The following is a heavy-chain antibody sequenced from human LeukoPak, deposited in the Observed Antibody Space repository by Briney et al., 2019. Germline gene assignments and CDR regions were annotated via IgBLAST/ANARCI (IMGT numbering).Heavy chain of an antibody. CDR3: ARGGKLRLGELCHFDY. V-gene: IGHV1-18*01. CDR1: GYTFTSYG. Sequence: GASVKVSCKASGYTFTSYGISWVRQAPGQGLEWMGWISAYNGNTNYAQKLQGRVTMTTDTSTSTASMELRSLRSDDTAVYYCARGGKLRLGELCHFDYWGQGTLVTVSS. CDR2: ISAYNGNT. J-gene: IGHJ4*02. D-gene: IGHD3-16*01.